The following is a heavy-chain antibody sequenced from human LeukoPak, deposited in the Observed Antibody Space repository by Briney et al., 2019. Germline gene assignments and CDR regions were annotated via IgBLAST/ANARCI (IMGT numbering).Heavy chain of an antibody. CDR3: AKLPSYSSDWYDALDV. CDR2: ISYDGSNK. Sequence: PGGSLRLSCAASGFTFSSYGMHWVRQAPGKGLEWVAVISYDGSNKYYADSVKGRFSISRDNSEYTVFLQMNSLRADDTAVYYCAKLPSYSSDWYDALDVWGQGTMVTVSS. CDR1: GFTFSSYG. J-gene: IGHJ3*01. D-gene: IGHD6-19*01. V-gene: IGHV3-30*18.